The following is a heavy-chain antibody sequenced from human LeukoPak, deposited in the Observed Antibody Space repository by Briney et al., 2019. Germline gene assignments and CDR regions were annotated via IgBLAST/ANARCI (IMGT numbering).Heavy chain of an antibody. CDR1: GGTFSSYA. CDR3: ARTESGAFDY. D-gene: IGHD3-10*01. J-gene: IGHJ4*02. V-gene: IGHV1-69*04. Sequence: SVKVSCKASGGTFSSYAISWVRQAPGQGLEWMGRTIPILGIANYAQKFQGRVTITADKSTSTAYMELSSLRAEDTAVYYCARTESGAFDYWGQGTLVTVSS. CDR2: TIPILGIA.